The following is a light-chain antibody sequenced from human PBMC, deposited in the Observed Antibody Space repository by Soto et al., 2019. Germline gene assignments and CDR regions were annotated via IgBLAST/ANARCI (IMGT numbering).Light chain of an antibody. J-gene: IGLJ1*01. CDR1: SSDVGGYNC. CDR2: DVT. CDR3: CSHSASYTFV. Sequence: VLTQPRSVSGSPGQSVTISCTGTSSDVGGYNCVSWYQQHPGRAPQLIIYDVTQRPSGVPDRFSGSKSGNTASLSISGLQAEDEADYYCCSHSASYTFVFGTGTKVTVL. V-gene: IGLV2-11*01.